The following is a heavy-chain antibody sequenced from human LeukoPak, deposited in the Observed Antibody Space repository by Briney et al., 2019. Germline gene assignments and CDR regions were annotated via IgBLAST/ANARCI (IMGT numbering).Heavy chain of an antibody. CDR3: ARGQLLPMYNWFDP. CDR2: IYYSGST. D-gene: IGHD2-2*01. J-gene: IGHJ5*02. CDR1: GGSVNSGSYY. V-gene: IGHV4-61*01. Sequence: TSETLSLTCTVSGGSVNSGSYYWSWIRQPPGKGLEWIGYIYYSGSTNYNPSLKSRVTISVDTSKNQFSLKLSSVTAADTAVYYCARGQLLPMYNWFDPWGQGTLVTVSS.